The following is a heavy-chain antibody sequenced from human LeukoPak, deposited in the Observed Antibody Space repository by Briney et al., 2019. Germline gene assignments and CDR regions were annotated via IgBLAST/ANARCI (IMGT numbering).Heavy chain of an antibody. J-gene: IGHJ3*02. Sequence: ASVKVSCKASGYTFTGYYMHWVRQAPGQGLEWMGIINPSGGSTSYAQKFQGRVTMTRDMSTSTVYMELSSLRSEDTAVYYCARGARVGATLTDAFDIWGQGTMVTVSS. CDR2: INPSGGST. CDR1: GYTFTGYY. V-gene: IGHV1-46*01. D-gene: IGHD1-26*01. CDR3: ARGARVGATLTDAFDI.